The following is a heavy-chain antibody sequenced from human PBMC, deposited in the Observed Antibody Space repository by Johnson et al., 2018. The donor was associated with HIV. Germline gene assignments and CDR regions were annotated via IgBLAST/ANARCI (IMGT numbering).Heavy chain of an antibody. V-gene: IGHV3-33*01. D-gene: IGHD4-23*01. Sequence: VQLVESGGGVVQPGRSLRLSCAASGFTFSSYGMHWVRQAPGKGLEWVAVIWYDGSNEHYADSVKGRFTISRDNSKNTLYLQMNSLRAEDTAVYYCARELRGLGAFDIWGQGTIVTVSS. CDR3: ARELRGLGAFDI. J-gene: IGHJ3*02. CDR2: IWYDGSNE. CDR1: GFTFSSYG.